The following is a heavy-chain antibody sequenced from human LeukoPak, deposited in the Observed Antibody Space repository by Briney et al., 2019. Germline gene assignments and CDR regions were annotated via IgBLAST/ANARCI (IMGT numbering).Heavy chain of an antibody. CDR1: GFTFSNSD. V-gene: IGHV3-13*01. Sequence: GGSLRLSCAASGFTFSNSDMHWVRQPPGKGLEWVSAIGTIGDTYYPGSVKGRFTISRENAKNTLYLQMNSLRAEDTAVYYCAKGTFGDQGAYSDYWGQGTLVTVSS. D-gene: IGHD4-17*01. CDR3: AKGTFGDQGAYSDY. CDR2: IGTIGDT. J-gene: IGHJ4*02.